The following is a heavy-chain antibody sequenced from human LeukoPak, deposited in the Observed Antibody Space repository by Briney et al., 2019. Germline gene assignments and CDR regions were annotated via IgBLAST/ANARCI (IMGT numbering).Heavy chain of an antibody. J-gene: IGHJ4*02. Sequence: GGSLRLSCAASGFTFSSYGMHWVRQAPGKGLEWVAVISYDGSNKYYADSVKGRFTISRDNSKNTLYLQMNSLRAEDTAVYYCAKVGNKYSSSWFFDYWGQGTLVTVSS. V-gene: IGHV3-30*18. CDR1: GFTFSSYG. CDR2: ISYDGSNK. D-gene: IGHD6-13*01. CDR3: AKVGNKYSSSWFFDY.